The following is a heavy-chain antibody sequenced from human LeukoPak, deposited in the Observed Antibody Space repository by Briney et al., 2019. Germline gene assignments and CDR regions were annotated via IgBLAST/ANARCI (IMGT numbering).Heavy chain of an antibody. CDR2: IYSGGST. CDR1: GFTVSSNY. Sequence: PGGSLRLSCAASGFTVSSNYMSWVRQAPGQGLEWVSVIYSGGSTYYADSVKGRFTISRDNSKNMLYLQMNSLRAEDTAVYYCATSRSAAGYAFDYWGQGTLVTVSS. V-gene: IGHV3-53*01. D-gene: IGHD6-13*01. CDR3: ATSRSAAGYAFDY. J-gene: IGHJ4*02.